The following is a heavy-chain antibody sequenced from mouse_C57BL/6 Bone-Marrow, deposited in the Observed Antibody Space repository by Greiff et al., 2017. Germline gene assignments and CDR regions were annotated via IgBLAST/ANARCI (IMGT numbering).Heavy chain of an antibody. V-gene: IGHV1-80*01. D-gene: IGHD3-2*02. CDR2: IYPGDGDT. Sequence: VQLQQSGAELVKPGASVKISCKASGYAFSSYWMNWVKQRPGKGLEWFGQIYPGDGDTNYNGKFKGKATLTAAKSSSTAYMQLRSLTSVDSEFYVCARGRLRLSYIDYWGQGTTRTVSS. J-gene: IGHJ2*01. CDR1: GYAFSSYW. CDR3: ARGRLRLSYIDY.